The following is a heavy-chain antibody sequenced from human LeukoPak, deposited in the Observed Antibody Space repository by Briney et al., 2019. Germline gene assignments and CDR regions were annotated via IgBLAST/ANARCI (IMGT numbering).Heavy chain of an antibody. V-gene: IGHV4-34*01. CDR2: INQSGST. Sequence: PSETLSLTCAVYGGSFSGYYWSWIRQPPGKGLEWIGEINQSGSTNYNPYLKSRVTISVDTSNSPSSLKLSTVTAADTAVYYCARGKGGSRALGTYYLDYWGQGTLVTVSS. CDR3: ARGKGGSRALGTYYLDY. CDR1: GGSFSGYY. D-gene: IGHD1-1*01. J-gene: IGHJ4*02.